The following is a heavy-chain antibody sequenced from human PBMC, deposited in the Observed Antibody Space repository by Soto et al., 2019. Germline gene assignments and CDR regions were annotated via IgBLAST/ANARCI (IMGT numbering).Heavy chain of an antibody. J-gene: IGHJ5*02. D-gene: IGHD4-17*01. CDR1: GFTFSSYS. CDR2: ISSSSSYI. Sequence: GGSLRLSCAASGFTFSSYSMNWVRQAPGKGLEWVSSISSSSSYIYYADSVKGRFTISRDNAKNSLYLQMNSLRAEDTAVYYCARDSLPDYGDYVEFDPWGQGTLVTVS. CDR3: ARDSLPDYGDYVEFDP. V-gene: IGHV3-21*01.